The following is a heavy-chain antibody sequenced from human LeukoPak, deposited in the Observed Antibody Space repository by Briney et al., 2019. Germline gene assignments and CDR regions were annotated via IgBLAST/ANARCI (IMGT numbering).Heavy chain of an antibody. D-gene: IGHD6-13*01. V-gene: IGHV3-30-3*01. Sequence: GGSLRLSCAASGFTFSSYAMHWVRQAPGKGLEWVAVISYDGSNKYYADSVKGRFTISRDNSKNTLYLQMNSLRAEDTAVYYCARGSRVAAGSYYFDYWGQGTLVTVSS. CDR1: GFTFSSYA. CDR2: ISYDGSNK. CDR3: ARGSRVAAGSYYFDY. J-gene: IGHJ4*02.